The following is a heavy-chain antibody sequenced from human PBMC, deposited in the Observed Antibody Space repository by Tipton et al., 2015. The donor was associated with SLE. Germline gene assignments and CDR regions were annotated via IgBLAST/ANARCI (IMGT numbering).Heavy chain of an antibody. D-gene: IGHD6-19*01. CDR2: IWYDGSNK. V-gene: IGHV3-33*01. CDR1: GFTFSSYG. J-gene: IGHJ4*02. Sequence: SLRLSCAASGFTFSSYGMHWVRQAPGKGLEWVAVIWYDGSNKYYADSVKGRFTISRDNSKNTLYLQMNSLRAEDTAVYHCARDPASGYSSGWYFDYWGQGTLVTVSS. CDR3: ARDPASGYSSGWYFDY.